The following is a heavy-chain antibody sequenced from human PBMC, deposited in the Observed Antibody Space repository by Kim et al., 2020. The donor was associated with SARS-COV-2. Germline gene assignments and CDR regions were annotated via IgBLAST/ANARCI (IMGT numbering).Heavy chain of an antibody. D-gene: IGHD2-21*01. V-gene: IGHV1-8*01. CDR1: GYSFISSD. CDR3: VTHIRGSDY. J-gene: IGHJ4*02. CDR2: VKPNSGNT. Sequence: ASVKVSCKASGYSFISSDINWVRQATGQGLEWMGRVKPNSGNTDYAQKFQGRVTMTMDTSISTAYMELSSLRSEDAAVYYCVTHIRGSDYWGQGTRVTVS.